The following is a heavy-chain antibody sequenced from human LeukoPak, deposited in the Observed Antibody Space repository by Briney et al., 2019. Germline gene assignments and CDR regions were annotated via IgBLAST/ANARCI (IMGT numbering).Heavy chain of an antibody. J-gene: IGHJ4*02. CDR1: GFTFTTYY. CDR2: IDQSGYST. V-gene: IGHV3-11*01. D-gene: IGHD3-16*01. CDR3: ARWNGGADY. Sequence: PGGSLRLSCAASGFTFTTYYMTWFRQAPGKGLEWVSYIDQSGYSTYYGNSVEGRFTISRDNAKKSVTLQMNSLRDEDTAVYYCARWNGGADYWGQGILVTVSS.